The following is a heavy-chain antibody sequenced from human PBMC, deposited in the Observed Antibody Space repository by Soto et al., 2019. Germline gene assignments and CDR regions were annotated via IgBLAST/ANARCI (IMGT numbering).Heavy chain of an antibody. CDR1: VDSVSSNSAA. CDR3: ARDQGYIAVADSGFDY. D-gene: IGHD6-19*01. J-gene: IGHJ4*02. V-gene: IGHV6-1*01. CDR2: TYYRSKWYN. Sequence: PSQTLSLTCAISVDSVSSNSAAWNWIRQSPSRGLEWLGRTYYRSKWYNDYAVSVKSRITINPDTSKNQFSLQLNSVTPEDTAVYYCARDQGYIAVADSGFDYWGQGTLVTVSS.